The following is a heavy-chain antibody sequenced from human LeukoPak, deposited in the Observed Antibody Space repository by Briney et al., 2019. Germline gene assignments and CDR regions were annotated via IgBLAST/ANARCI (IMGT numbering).Heavy chain of an antibody. Sequence: SGTLSLTCAVSGVSFSGYYWSWVRQPPGKGLEWVGEINNSGSTNYNPSLKSRVTISVDTSKNQFSLKLSSVTAADTAVYYCARGRGSGWWGKDFQHWGQGTLVTVSS. J-gene: IGHJ1*01. CDR1: GVSFSGYY. CDR3: ARGRGSGWWGKDFQH. V-gene: IGHV4-34*01. D-gene: IGHD6-19*01. CDR2: INNSGST.